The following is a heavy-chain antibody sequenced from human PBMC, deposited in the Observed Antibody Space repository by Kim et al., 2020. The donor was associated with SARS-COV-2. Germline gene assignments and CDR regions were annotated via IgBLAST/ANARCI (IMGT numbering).Heavy chain of an antibody. J-gene: IGHJ6*04. Sequence: SVKVSCKASGGTFSSYAISWVRQAPGQGLEWMGGFIPIFGTANYAQKFQGRVTITADESTSTAYMELGSLRSEDTAVYYCARGYYYDSSGYYGMDVWGEGTTVTVSP. CDR3: ARGYYYDSSGYYGMDV. CDR2: FIPIFGTA. CDR1: GGTFSSYA. D-gene: IGHD3-22*01. V-gene: IGHV1-69*13.